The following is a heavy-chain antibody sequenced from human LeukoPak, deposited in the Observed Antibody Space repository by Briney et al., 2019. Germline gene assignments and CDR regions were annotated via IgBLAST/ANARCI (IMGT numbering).Heavy chain of an antibody. CDR1: GYSFTSYW. J-gene: IGHJ1*01. CDR3: ARHDSGSYHSDFQY. CDR2: IYPGDSDT. Sequence: VESLKISCKGSGYSFTSYWIGWVRQLPGKGLEWMGIIYPGDSDTRYSPSFQGQVTISADKSISTAYLQWSSLKASDTAMYYCARHDSGSYHSDFQYWGQGTLVSVSS. D-gene: IGHD1-26*01. V-gene: IGHV5-51*01.